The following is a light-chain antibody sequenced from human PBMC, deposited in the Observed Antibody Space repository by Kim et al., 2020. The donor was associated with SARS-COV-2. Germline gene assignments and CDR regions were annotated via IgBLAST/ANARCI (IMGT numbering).Light chain of an antibody. CDR2: DAS. Sequence: DIQLTQSPSSVSASVGDSVTITCQASQDIRKFLNLYQHKPGKAPELLISDASTLRTGVPSRFSGSASGTHFTFTISNLQPEDIATYYCQQYNNLQAITFGQGTRLEIK. V-gene: IGKV1-33*01. J-gene: IGKJ5*01. CDR3: QQYNNLQAIT. CDR1: QDIRKF.